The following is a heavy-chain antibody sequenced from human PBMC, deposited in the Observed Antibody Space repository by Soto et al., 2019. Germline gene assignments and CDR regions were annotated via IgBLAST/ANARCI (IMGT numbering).Heavy chain of an antibody. CDR3: ARGGDYYGSGSWDYGMDV. D-gene: IGHD3-10*01. Sequence: SETLSLTCTVFGGSIRSYYWSWVRRPPGKGLEWIGYVYNSGSTTYSPSFNSRVTISADTSRNQFSLKLTSVTAADTAVYHCARGGDYYGSGSWDYGMDVWGQGTTVTVSS. CDR1: GGSIRSYY. J-gene: IGHJ6*02. CDR2: VYNSGST. V-gene: IGHV4-59*01.